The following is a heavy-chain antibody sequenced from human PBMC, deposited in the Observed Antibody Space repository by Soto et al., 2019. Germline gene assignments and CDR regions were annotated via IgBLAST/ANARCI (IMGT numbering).Heavy chain of an antibody. CDR3: ARGRRGIAARPCYFDY. D-gene: IGHD6-6*01. Sequence: QVQLVQSGAEVKKPGASVKVSCKASGYTFTSYDINWVRQATGQGLEWMGWMNPNSGNTGYAQKFQGRVTMTRNTSISTAYMELSSLRSEDTAVYYCARGRRGIAARPCYFDYWGQGTLVTVSS. CDR1: GYTFTSYD. J-gene: IGHJ4*02. CDR2: MNPNSGNT. V-gene: IGHV1-8*01.